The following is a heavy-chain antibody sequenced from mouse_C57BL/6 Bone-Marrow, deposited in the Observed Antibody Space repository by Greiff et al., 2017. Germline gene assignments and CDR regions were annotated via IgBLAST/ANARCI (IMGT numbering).Heavy chain of an antibody. Sequence: EVKLQESGGGLVQPGGSLKLSCAASGIDFSRYWMSWVRRAPGKGLEWIGEINPDSSTINYAPSLKDKFIISRDNAKNTLYLQMSKVRSEDTALYYWARSFYYGSSYAMDYWGQGTSVTVSS. V-gene: IGHV4-1*01. CDR3: ARSFYYGSSYAMDY. CDR1: GIDFSRYW. J-gene: IGHJ4*01. D-gene: IGHD1-1*01. CDR2: INPDSSTI.